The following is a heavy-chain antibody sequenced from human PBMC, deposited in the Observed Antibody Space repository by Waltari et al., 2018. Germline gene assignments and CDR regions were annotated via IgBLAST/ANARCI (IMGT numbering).Heavy chain of an antibody. V-gene: IGHV4-31*03. D-gene: IGHD3-16*02. Sequence: QVHLQESGPGLVKPSQTLSLTCTVSAGSISSGAYYWSWIRHHPGKGLEWIGYIYYIGSTYYNPSLESRITISLDTSKNQFSLKLSSVTAADTAVYYCARGVLGDLSPYFDYWGQGILVTVSS. CDR2: IYYIGST. CDR3: ARGVLGDLSPYFDY. J-gene: IGHJ4*02. CDR1: AGSISSGAYY.